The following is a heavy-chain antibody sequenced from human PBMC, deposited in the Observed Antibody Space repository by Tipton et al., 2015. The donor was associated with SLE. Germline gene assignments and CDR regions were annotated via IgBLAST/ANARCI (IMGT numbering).Heavy chain of an antibody. D-gene: IGHD6-13*01. J-gene: IGHJ3*02. CDR1: GHSITNYY. V-gene: IGHV4-4*07. CDR2: IHTSGST. CDR3: AREWGWQLYNTFDM. Sequence: GLVKPSETLSLTCSVSGHSITNYYWSWIRHSAGKGLECIGRIHTSGSTNYNPSLKSRVTMSVDTSKNQVSLKLSSVTAADTALYYCAREWGWQLYNTFDMWGQGTMVTVSS.